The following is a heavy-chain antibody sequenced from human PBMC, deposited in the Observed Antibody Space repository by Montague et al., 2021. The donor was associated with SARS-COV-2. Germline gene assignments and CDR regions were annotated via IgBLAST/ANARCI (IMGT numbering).Heavy chain of an antibody. D-gene: IGHD3-10*01. J-gene: IGHJ6*02. CDR1: VFTFSNYE. V-gene: IGHV3-48*03. Sequence: SLRLSCAASVFTFSNYEMNWVRQAPGKGLEWVLYISSSGSTIYYADSVKGRLTISRDNAQNSLYLQMNSLRAEDTGVYYCARDRGYGDFYYYGMDVWGQGTTVTVSS. CDR3: ARDRGYGDFYYYGMDV. CDR2: ISSSGSTI.